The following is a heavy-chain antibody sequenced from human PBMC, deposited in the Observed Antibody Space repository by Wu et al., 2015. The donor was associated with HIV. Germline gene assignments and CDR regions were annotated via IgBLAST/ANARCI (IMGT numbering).Heavy chain of an antibody. CDR3: ATRRPTAGAPFAS. CDR1: GGAFSSYA. J-gene: IGHJ4*02. Sequence: QVPLMQSGAELKRPGSSVKISCQASGGAFSSYAVSWVRQAPGQGLEWMGGTSPIIGTPKYAQNFQGRVTMITDESTSTAYVELSNLRSDDTAVYYCATRRPTAGAPFASWGQGTLVTVSS. CDR2: TSPIIGTP. D-gene: IGHD4/OR15-4a*01. V-gene: IGHV1-69*05.